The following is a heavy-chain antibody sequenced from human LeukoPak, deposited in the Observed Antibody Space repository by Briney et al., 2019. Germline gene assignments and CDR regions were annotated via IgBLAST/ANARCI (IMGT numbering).Heavy chain of an antibody. CDR3: ARRYYGSGTNWFDP. D-gene: IGHD3-10*01. V-gene: IGHV4-34*01. CDR2: INHSGST. J-gene: IGHJ5*02. Sequence: SETLSLTCAVYGGSFSGYYWGWIRQPPGKGLEWIGEINHSGSTNYNPSLKSRVTISVDTSKNQFSLKLSSVTAADTAVYYCARRYYGSGTNWFDPWGQGTLVTVSS. CDR1: GGSFSGYY.